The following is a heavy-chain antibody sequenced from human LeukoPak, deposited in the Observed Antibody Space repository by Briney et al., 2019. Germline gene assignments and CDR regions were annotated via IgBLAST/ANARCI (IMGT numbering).Heavy chain of an antibody. V-gene: IGHV3-30*03. J-gene: IGHJ4*02. Sequence: GRSLRLSCAASGFTFSSYGMHWVRQAPGKGLEWVAVMSYDGSNKYYADSVKGRFTISRDNSKNTLYLQMNSLRAEDTAVYYCARDRAPYYYDSSGYVDYWGQGTLVTVSS. D-gene: IGHD3-22*01. CDR3: ARDRAPYYYDSSGYVDY. CDR1: GFTFSSYG. CDR2: MSYDGSNK.